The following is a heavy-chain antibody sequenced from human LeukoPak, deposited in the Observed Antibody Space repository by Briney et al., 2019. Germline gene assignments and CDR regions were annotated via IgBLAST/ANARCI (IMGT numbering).Heavy chain of an antibody. CDR1: DDSITIYY. Sequence: SETLSLTCTVSDDSITIYYWSWIRQPPGKGLEWIGYIDHTGSTNYNPSLKSRVTISVDTSKNQFSLKLSSVTAADTAVYFCACLTTAEAFDIWGQGTMVTVSS. J-gene: IGHJ3*02. CDR3: ACLTTAEAFDI. D-gene: IGHD3-22*01. V-gene: IGHV4-59*01. CDR2: IDHTGST.